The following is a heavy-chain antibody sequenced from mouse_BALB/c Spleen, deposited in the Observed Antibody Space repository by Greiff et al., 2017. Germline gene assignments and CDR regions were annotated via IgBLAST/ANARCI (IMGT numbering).Heavy chain of an antibody. D-gene: IGHD2-4*01. Sequence: VQGVESGAELVRPGTSVKISCKASGYAFTNYWLGWVKQRPGHGLEWIGDIYPGSGNTYYNEKFKGKATLTADKSSSTAYMQLSSLTSEDSAVYFCARLNYDYSWFAYWGQGTLVTVSA. CDR1: GYAFTNYW. CDR3: ARLNYDYSWFAY. J-gene: IGHJ3*01. V-gene: IGHV1-63*01. CDR2: IYPGSGNT.